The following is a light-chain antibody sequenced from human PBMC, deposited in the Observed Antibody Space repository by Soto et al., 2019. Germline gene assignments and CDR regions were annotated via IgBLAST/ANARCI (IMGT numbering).Light chain of an antibody. J-gene: IGKJ1*01. Sequence: EIVLTQSPGTLXLSPXERXXLSCRASQGIISSYLAWYQQKPGQAPRLLIYGTSSRATGIPDRFSGSGSGTAFTLTISSLEPEDFAVYYCQQYGSSPTWTFGQGNKVDIK. CDR3: QQYGSSPTWT. CDR2: GTS. CDR1: QGIISSY. V-gene: IGKV3-20*01.